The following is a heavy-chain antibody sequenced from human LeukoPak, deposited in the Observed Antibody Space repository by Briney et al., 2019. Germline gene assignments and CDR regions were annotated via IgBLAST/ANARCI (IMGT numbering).Heavy chain of an antibody. Sequence: KPSETLSLTCTVSGGSISSYYWSWIRQPPGKGLEWIGSLFYSGNTNYNPSLKSRVTISLDTSKNQVSLKLSSVTAADTAVYYCARGQRRLQDYWGQGTLVTVSS. CDR3: ARGQRRLQDY. V-gene: IGHV4-59*01. CDR1: GGSISSYY. J-gene: IGHJ4*02. CDR2: LFYSGNT.